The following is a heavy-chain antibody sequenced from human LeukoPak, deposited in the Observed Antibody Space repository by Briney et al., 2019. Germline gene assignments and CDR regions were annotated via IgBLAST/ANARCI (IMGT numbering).Heavy chain of an antibody. Sequence: SETLSLTCAVYGGSFSGYYWSWIRQPPGKGLEWIGEINHSGSTNYNPSLKSRVTISVDTSKNQFSLKLSSVTAADTAVYYCARKTMIVVVNWFDPWGQGTLVTVSS. V-gene: IGHV4-34*01. CDR2: INHSGST. CDR3: ARKTMIVVVNWFDP. J-gene: IGHJ5*02. D-gene: IGHD3-22*01. CDR1: GGSFSGYY.